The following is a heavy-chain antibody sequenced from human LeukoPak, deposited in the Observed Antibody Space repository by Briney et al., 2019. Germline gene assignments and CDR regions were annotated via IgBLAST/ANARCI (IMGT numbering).Heavy chain of an antibody. Sequence: PGRSLRLSCTTSGFTFGDYGMSWVRQSPGKGLEWVGFIRAEAYGASTDYAASVEGRFFISRDDSRSIAYLQMNSLKTEDTAVYYCTRDLSAAAGSILGAFDIWGRGTMVSVSS. V-gene: IGHV3-49*04. J-gene: IGHJ3*02. CDR1: GFTFGDYG. CDR2: IRAEAYGAST. CDR3: TRDLSAAAGSILGAFDI. D-gene: IGHD6-13*01.